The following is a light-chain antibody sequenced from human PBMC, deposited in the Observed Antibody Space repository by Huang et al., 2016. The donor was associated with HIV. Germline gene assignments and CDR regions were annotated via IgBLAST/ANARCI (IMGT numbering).Light chain of an antibody. CDR1: QSVSSY. CDR2: VAS. V-gene: IGKV1-39*01. Sequence: DIQMTQSPSSLSASVGDRVTITCRASQSVSSYLNWYQQKPGEAPKLLIYVASSLQSGVPSRFSGSGSGTDFTLTITSLQPEDFATYYCQQSYSTPLTFGGGTKVEIQ. J-gene: IGKJ4*01. CDR3: QQSYSTPLT.